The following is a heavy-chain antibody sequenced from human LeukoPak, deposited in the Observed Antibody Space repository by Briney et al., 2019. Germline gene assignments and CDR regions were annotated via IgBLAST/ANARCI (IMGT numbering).Heavy chain of an antibody. J-gene: IGHJ4*02. Sequence: NPGGSLRLSCAASGFTFSSYSMNWVRQAPGKGLEWVSSISSSSSYIYYADSVKGRFTISRDNAKNSLYLQMNSLRAEDTAVYYCARDPKWIQLWLGDYWGQGTLVTVSS. CDR2: ISSSSSYI. V-gene: IGHV3-21*01. CDR1: GFTFSSYS. CDR3: ARDPKWIQLWLGDY. D-gene: IGHD5-18*01.